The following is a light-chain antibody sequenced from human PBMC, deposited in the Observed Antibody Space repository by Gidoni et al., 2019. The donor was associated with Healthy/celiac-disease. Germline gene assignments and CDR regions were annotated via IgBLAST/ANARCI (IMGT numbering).Light chain of an antibody. CDR1: SSNIGAGYD. CDR3: QSYDSTLSGPNWV. Sequence: QSVLTKPPSVSGAPGQRVTISCTGSSSNIGAGYDVHWYQQRPGPAPKILIYVNNNRPSGVPDRFSGSKSGTSASLAITGLQAEDEAYYYCQSYDSTLSGPNWVFGGGTKLTVL. J-gene: IGLJ3*02. V-gene: IGLV1-40*01. CDR2: VNN.